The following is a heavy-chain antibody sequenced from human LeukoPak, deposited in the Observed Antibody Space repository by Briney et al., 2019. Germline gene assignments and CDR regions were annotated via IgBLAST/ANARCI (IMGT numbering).Heavy chain of an antibody. CDR1: GFTFSSYS. Sequence: PGGSLRLSCAASGFTFSSYSMNWVRQAPGKGLEWVSSISSSSSYIYYADSVKGRLTISRDNAKNSLYLQMNSLRAEDTAVYYCARDRDYYDSSGRLYYFDYWGQGTLVTVSS. D-gene: IGHD3-22*01. V-gene: IGHV3-21*01. J-gene: IGHJ4*02. CDR2: ISSSSSYI. CDR3: ARDRDYYDSSGRLYYFDY.